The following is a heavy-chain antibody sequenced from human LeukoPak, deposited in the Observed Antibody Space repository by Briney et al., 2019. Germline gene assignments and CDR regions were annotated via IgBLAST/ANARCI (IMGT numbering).Heavy chain of an antibody. J-gene: IGHJ4*02. CDR3: AKDQRSEHFDY. CDR2: ISYDGSNK. V-gene: IGHV3-30*18. D-gene: IGHD1-26*01. Sequence: PGGSLRLSCAASGFTFSSYGMHWVRQAPGKGLEWVAVISYDGSNKYYADSVKGRFTISRDNSKNTLYLQMNSLRAEDTAVYYCAKDQRSEHFDYWGQGTLVIVSS. CDR1: GFTFSSYG.